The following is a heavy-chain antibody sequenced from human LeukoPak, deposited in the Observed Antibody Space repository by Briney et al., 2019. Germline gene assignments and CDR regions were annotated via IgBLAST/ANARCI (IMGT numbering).Heavy chain of an antibody. CDR2: ISGSGGST. D-gene: IGHD7-27*01. CDR3: AKGSGLTGTFFDY. CDR1: GFTFSSYA. Sequence: GGSLRLSCAASGFTFSSYAMSWVRQAPGRGLEWVSTISGSGGSTYYADSVKGRFTISRDNSKNTLYLQMNSLRAEDTAVYYCAKGSGLTGTFFDYWGQGSLVTVSS. J-gene: IGHJ4*02. V-gene: IGHV3-23*01.